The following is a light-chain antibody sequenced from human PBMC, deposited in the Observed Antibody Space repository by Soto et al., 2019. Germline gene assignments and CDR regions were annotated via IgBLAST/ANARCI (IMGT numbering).Light chain of an antibody. J-gene: IGLJ2*01. Sequence: QSALTQPASVSGSPGQSITISCTGTRSDVGGSNYVSWYQQHPGKAPKLMIYEVSNRPSGVSNRFSGSKSGNTASLTISGLQAEDEADYYCSSYTSSSTWVVFGGGTKVTVL. CDR3: SSYTSSSTWVV. CDR2: EVS. V-gene: IGLV2-14*01. CDR1: RSDVGGSNY.